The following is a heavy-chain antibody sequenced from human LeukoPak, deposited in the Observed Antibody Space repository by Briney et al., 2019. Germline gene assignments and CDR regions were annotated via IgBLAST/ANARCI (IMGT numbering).Heavy chain of an antibody. D-gene: IGHD2-2*01. J-gene: IGHJ3*02. CDR3: ARPQPRPLGAFDI. CDR1: GFTVSSNY. CDR2: IYSGGST. V-gene: IGHV3-66*02. Sequence: GGSLRLSCAASGFTVSSNYMSWVRQAPGKGLEWVSVIYSGGSTYYADSVKGRFTISRDNSKNTLYLQMNSLRAEDTAVYYCARPQPRPLGAFDIWGLGTMVTVSS.